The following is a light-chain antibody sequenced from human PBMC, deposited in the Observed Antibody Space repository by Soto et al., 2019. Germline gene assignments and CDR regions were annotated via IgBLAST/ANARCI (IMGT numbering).Light chain of an antibody. CDR3: QQRSNGGT. CDR1: QSIRTY. CDR2: DAS. V-gene: IGKV3-11*01. J-gene: IGKJ4*01. Sequence: EIVLTQSPVTLSLSPGERATLSCRASQSIRTYLTWYQQKPGQAPRLLIYDASKRATGIPARFSGSGSGTDFTLTISSLESQDFAVYYCQQRSNGGTFGGGTKVEIK.